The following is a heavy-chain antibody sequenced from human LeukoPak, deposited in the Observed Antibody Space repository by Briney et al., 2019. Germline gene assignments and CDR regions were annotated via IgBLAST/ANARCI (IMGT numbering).Heavy chain of an antibody. D-gene: IGHD3-9*01. V-gene: IGHV3-23*01. CDR2: ISGSGGST. J-gene: IGHJ4*02. Sequence: GGSLRLSCAASGFTFSSYAMSWVRQAPGKGLEWVSAISGSGGSTYYADSVKGRFTISRDNSKNTLYLQMNSLRAEDTAVYYCASDYDILTGYLVAGYWGQGTLVTVSS. CDR1: GFTFSSYA. CDR3: ASDYDILTGYLVAGY.